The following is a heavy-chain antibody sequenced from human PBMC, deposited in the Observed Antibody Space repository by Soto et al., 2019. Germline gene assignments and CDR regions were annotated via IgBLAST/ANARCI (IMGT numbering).Heavy chain of an antibody. CDR3: ARIPHSIGFEFDY. D-gene: IGHD3-22*01. Sequence: SETLSLTCTVSGGSISSYYWSWIRQPPGKGLEWIGYIYYSGSTNYSTSLKTRLTISKDTSKNQVVLTMTNMDPVDTATYYCARIPHSIGFEFDYWGQGVLVTVSS. CDR2: IYYSGST. CDR1: GGSISSYY. J-gene: IGHJ4*02. V-gene: IGHV4-59*01.